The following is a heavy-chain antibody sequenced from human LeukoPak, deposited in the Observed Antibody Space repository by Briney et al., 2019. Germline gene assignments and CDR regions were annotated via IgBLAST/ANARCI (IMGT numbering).Heavy chain of an antibody. CDR3: ARGITSDY. J-gene: IGHJ4*02. D-gene: IGHD5-24*01. CDR2: INHSGST. V-gene: IGHV4-34*01. Sequence: SETLSLTCAVYGGSFSGYYWSWIRQPPGKGLEWIGEINHSGSTNYNPSLKSRVTISVDTSKNQFSLKLSSVTAADTAVYYCARGITSDYWGQGTLVTVSS. CDR1: GGSFSGYY.